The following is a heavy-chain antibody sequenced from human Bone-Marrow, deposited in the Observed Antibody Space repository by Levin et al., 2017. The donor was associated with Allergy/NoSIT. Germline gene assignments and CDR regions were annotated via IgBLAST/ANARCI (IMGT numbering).Heavy chain of an antibody. J-gene: IGHJ4*02. CDR1: GFSLRTPEVG. V-gene: IGHV2-5*02. CDR3: ARVSPRASMNF. D-gene: IGHD6-6*01. CDR2: VYWDDDK. Sequence: SGPTLVKPTQTLTLTCTFSGFSLRTPEVGVAWIRQPPGKAPEWLTLVYWDDDKRYSPSLKNRLTITKDTSQNQVVFTMTNLDPVDTATYFCARVSPRASMNFWGQGTLVTVSS.